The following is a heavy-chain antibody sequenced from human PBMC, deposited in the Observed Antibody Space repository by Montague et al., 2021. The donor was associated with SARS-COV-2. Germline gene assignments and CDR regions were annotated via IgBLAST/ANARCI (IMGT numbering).Heavy chain of an antibody. J-gene: IGHJ6*02. CDR1: GYTFSTYW. V-gene: IGHV5-51*01. CDR2: IYPGDSDA. Sequence: QSGAEVKKPGESLKISCQASGYTFSTYWIGWVRQVPGQGLEWMGIIYPGDSDARYSPSFQGQITISADESISTADLQWGSLKASDTAMYYCARHRARFFCNAGAMDVWGQGTTVTVSS. D-gene: IGHD3-3*01. CDR3: ARHRARFFCNAGAMDV.